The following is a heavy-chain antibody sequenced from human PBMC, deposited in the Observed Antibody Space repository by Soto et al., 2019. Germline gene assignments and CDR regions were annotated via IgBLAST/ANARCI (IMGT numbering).Heavy chain of an antibody. J-gene: IGHJ4*02. CDR2: ISYDGSNK. Sequence: QVQLVESGGGVVQPGRSLRLSCAASGFTFSSYAMHWVRQAPGKGLEWVAVISYDGSNKYYADSVKGRFTISRDNSKNTLYLQMNSLRAEDTAVYYCASDRYGYGSPPSDYWGQGTLVTVSS. CDR1: GFTFSSYA. CDR3: ASDRYGYGSPPSDY. V-gene: IGHV3-30-3*01. D-gene: IGHD5-18*01.